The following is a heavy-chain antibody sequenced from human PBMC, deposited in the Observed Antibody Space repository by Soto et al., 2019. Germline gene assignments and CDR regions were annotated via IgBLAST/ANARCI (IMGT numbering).Heavy chain of an antibody. CDR1: GGTLTSFT. D-gene: IGHD3-3*01. Sequence: QLQLLQSGAELKRPGSSVRLSCEASGGTLTSFTVNWVRQAPGQGLEWMGRIIPIVGITNYAEKVQGRITLTADKSTNTVFMELTSLKSDDTAIYYCAVLTTAWGQGTLVAVSS. CDR2: IIPIVGIT. CDR3: AVLTTA. J-gene: IGHJ5*02. V-gene: IGHV1-69*02.